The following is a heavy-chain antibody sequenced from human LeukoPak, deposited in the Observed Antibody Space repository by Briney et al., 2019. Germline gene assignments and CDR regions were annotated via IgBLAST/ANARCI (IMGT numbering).Heavy chain of an antibody. V-gene: IGHV1-8*01. CDR2: MNPNSGNT. CDR1: GYTFTSYD. J-gene: IGHJ6*03. D-gene: IGHD2-15*01. Sequence: VASVKVSCKASGYTFTSYDINWVRQATGQGLEWMGWMNPNSGNTGYAQKFQGRVTTTRNTSISTAYMELSSLRSEDTAVYYCASRWWDQEGYYYYMDVWGKGTTVTVSS. CDR3: ASRWWDQEGYYYYMDV.